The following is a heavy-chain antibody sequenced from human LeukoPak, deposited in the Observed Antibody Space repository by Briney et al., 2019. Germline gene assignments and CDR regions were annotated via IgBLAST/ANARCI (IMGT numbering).Heavy chain of an antibody. CDR1: GFTFSDCY. Sequence: PGGSLRLSCAASGFTFSDCYMSWLRQAPGKGLEWVSYISSSGSTIYYADSVKGRFTISRDNAKNSLYLQMNSLRAEDTAVYYCARDAVLRYFDWLVPWFDPWGQGTLVTVSS. CDR2: ISSSGSTI. CDR3: ARDAVLRYFDWLVPWFDP. D-gene: IGHD3-9*01. J-gene: IGHJ5*02. V-gene: IGHV3-11*04.